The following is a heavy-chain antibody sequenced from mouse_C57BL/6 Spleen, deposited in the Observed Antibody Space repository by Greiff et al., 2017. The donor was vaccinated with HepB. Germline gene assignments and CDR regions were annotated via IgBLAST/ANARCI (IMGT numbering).Heavy chain of an antibody. V-gene: IGHV1-22*01. D-gene: IGHD1-1*01. Sequence: EVQLQQSGPELVKPGASVKMSCKASGYTFTDYNMHWVKQSHGKSLEWIGYINPNNGGTSYNQKFKGKATLTVNKSSSTAYMGLRSLTSEDSAVYYCANYYGSSYGRSFDYWGQGTTLTVSS. CDR3: ANYYGSSYGRSFDY. CDR1: GYTFTDYN. J-gene: IGHJ2*01. CDR2: INPNNGGT.